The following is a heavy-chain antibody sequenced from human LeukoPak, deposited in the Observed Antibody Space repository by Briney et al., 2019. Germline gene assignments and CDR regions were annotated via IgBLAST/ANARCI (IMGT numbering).Heavy chain of an antibody. CDR3: ARAPAYCGGDCYLSDKGGY. Sequence: ASVKVSCKTSGYTFTSYYMHWVRQAPGQGLEWMGIINPSGGSTSYAQKFQGRVTMTRDMSTSTVYMELSSLRSEDTAVYYCARAPAYCGGDCYLSDKGGYWGQGTLVTVSS. D-gene: IGHD2-21*02. CDR2: INPSGGST. V-gene: IGHV1-46*01. J-gene: IGHJ4*02. CDR1: GYTFTSYY.